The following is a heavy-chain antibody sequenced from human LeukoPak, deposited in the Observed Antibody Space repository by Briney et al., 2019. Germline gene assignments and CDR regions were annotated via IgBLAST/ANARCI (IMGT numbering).Heavy chain of an antibody. J-gene: IGHJ4*02. V-gene: IGHV4-30-4*01. CDR1: GGSISSGDYY. CDR2: IYYSGST. D-gene: IGHD3-10*01. CDR3: ARDYYGSGSSNN. Sequence: SETLSLTCTVSGGSISSGDYYWSWIRQPPGKGLEWIGYIYYSGSTYYNPSLKSRVTISVDTSKNQFSLKLSSVTAADTAVYYCARDYYGSGSSNNWGQGTLATVSS.